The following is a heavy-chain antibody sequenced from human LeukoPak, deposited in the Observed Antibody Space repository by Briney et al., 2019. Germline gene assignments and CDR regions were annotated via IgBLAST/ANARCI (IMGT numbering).Heavy chain of an antibody. Sequence: PSETLSLTCTVSGGSISSYYWSWIRQPPGKGPEWIGEISHSGRTSYNPSLKGRVTISLDTSMNHFSLNLRFVTAADTAVYYCTRTSPGIPLDFWGQGTLVTVSS. CDR1: GGSISSYY. CDR2: ISHSGRT. V-gene: IGHV4-34*01. J-gene: IGHJ4*02. CDR3: TRTSPGIPLDF. D-gene: IGHD1-26*01.